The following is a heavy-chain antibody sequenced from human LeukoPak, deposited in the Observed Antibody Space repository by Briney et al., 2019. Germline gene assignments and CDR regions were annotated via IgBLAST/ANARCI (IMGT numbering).Heavy chain of an antibody. Sequence: GGSLRLSCTASGFTFSSYWMSWVRQAPGKGLEWVANIKQDGSEKYYVDSVKGRFTISRDNSKNSLYLQMNSLRVEDTAVYHCAREPFTAAGTDYWGQGTLVTVSS. J-gene: IGHJ4*02. CDR3: AREPFTAAGTDY. D-gene: IGHD6-13*01. CDR2: IKQDGSEK. V-gene: IGHV3-7*01. CDR1: GFTFSSYW.